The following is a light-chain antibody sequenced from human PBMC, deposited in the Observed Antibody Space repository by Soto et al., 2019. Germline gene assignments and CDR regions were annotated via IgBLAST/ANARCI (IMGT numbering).Light chain of an antibody. CDR1: SSDVGGYNY. CDR2: DVS. Sequence: QSVLTQPASVSGSPGQSITISCTGTSSDVGGYNYVSWYQHHPGKAPKLMIYDVSNRPSGVSNRFSGSKSGNTASLIISGLQAEDEAVYYCSSYTTSSTLSTYVFGTRTKVTV. V-gene: IGLV2-14*03. CDR3: SSYTTSSTLSTYV. J-gene: IGLJ1*01.